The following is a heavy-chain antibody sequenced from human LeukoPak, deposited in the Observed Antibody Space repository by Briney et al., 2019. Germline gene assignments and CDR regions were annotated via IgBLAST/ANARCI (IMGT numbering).Heavy chain of an antibody. CDR1: GGTFTSYA. Sequence: SVKVSCKASGGTFTSYAISWVRQAPGQGREWMGRIIPILGIGNYAQKFQGRVTITADKSTSTAYMELSSLRSEDTAVYYCARDLPAPVVLWGQGTLVTVSS. J-gene: IGHJ4*02. CDR3: ARDLPAPVVL. D-gene: IGHD2-2*01. CDR2: IIPILGIG. V-gene: IGHV1-69*04.